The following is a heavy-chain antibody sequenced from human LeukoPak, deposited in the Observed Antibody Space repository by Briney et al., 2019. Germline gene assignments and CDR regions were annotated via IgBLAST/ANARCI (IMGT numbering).Heavy chain of an antibody. J-gene: IGHJ4*02. D-gene: IGHD3-22*01. CDR1: GGSFSGYY. V-gene: IGHV4-34*01. Sequence: PSETLSLTCAVYGGSFSGYYWSWIRQPPGKGLEWIGEINHSGSTNYNPSLKSRVTISVDTSKNQFSLKLSSVTAADTAVYYCASDTDMYYYESWGQGTLVTVSS. CDR2: INHSGST. CDR3: ASDTDMYYYES.